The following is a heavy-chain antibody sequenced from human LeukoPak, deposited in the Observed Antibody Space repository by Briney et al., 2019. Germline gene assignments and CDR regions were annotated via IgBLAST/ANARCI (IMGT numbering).Heavy chain of an antibody. D-gene: IGHD4-23*01. CDR2: IYHSGST. CDR3: ARDPYCGLDAFDI. V-gene: IGHV4-38-2*02. J-gene: IGHJ3*02. CDR1: GYSISSGYY. Sequence: SETLSLTCTVSGYSISSGYYWGWIRQPPGKGLEWIGSIYHSGSTYYNPSLKSRVTKSLDTSKNQFYLKLASVTAADTAVYYCARDPYCGLDAFDIWGQGTMVTVSS.